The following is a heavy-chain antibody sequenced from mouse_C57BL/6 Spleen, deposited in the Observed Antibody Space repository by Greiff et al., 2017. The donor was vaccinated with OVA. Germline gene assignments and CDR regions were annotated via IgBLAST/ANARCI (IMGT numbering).Heavy chain of an antibody. D-gene: IGHD1-1*01. CDR2: IDPSDSFT. CDR1: GYTFTSYW. Sequence: QVQLQQPGAELVKPGASVKLSCKASGYTFTSYWMQWVKQRPGQGLEWIGEIDPSDSFTNYNQKFKGKATLTVDTSSSTAYMQLSSLTSEDSAVYYCARGGITTRDYWGQGTTLTVSS. CDR3: ARGGITTRDY. V-gene: IGHV1-50*01. J-gene: IGHJ2*01.